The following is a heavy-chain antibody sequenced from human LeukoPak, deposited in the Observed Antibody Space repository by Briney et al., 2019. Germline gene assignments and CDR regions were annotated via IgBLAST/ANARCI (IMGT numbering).Heavy chain of an antibody. V-gene: IGHV4-34*01. D-gene: IGHD5-12*01. Sequence: SETLSLTCAVYVGSFIGYYWSCIRQPPGKGLEWIGEINYGGSTNNNPSHNRRVTISVDTAKTQYSLKLSTVTAADTAVYFCARALKRGYSGYDYRYYFDYWGKGTLVTVSS. CDR3: ARALKRGYSGYDYRYYFDY. J-gene: IGHJ4*02. CDR2: INYGGST. CDR1: VGSFIGYY.